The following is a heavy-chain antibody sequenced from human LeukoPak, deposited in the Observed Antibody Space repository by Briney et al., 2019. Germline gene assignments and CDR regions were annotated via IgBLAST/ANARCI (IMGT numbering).Heavy chain of an antibody. CDR3: SRTYSSSFDY. Sequence: ASVKVSRKASGYTFTSYDINWVRQATGQGLEWMGRMNPNSGNTGYAQKFQGRVTMTRNTSLSTAYMELSSLRSEDTAVYYCSRTYSSSFDYWGQGTLVTVSS. J-gene: IGHJ4*02. D-gene: IGHD6-13*01. CDR1: GYTFTSYD. CDR2: MNPNSGNT. V-gene: IGHV1-8*01.